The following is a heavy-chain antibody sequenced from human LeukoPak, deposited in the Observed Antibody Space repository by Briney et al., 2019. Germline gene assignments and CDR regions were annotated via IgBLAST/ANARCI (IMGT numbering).Heavy chain of an antibody. CDR2: ISSNGGST. J-gene: IGHJ2*01. CDR3: ARVGSPRTGDVNWYFDL. D-gene: IGHD7-27*01. V-gene: IGHV3-64*01. Sequence: GGSLRLSCAASGFTFSSYAMHWVRQAPGKGLEYVSAISSNGGSTYYANSVKGRFTISRDNSKNTLYLQMGSLRAEDMAVYYCARVGSPRTGDVNWYFDLWGRGTLVTVSS. CDR1: GFTFSSYA.